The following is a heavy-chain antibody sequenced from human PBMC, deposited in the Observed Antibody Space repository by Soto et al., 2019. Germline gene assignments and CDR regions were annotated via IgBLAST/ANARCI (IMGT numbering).Heavy chain of an antibody. CDR1: GYSFTSYW. V-gene: IGHV5-51*01. CDR3: AGYYYDSSGYYSHHYYYGMDV. D-gene: IGHD3-22*01. J-gene: IGHJ6*02. CDR2: IYPGDSDT. Sequence: PGESLKISCKGSGYSFTSYWIGWVRQMPGKGLEWMGIIYPGDSDTRYSPSFQGQVTISADKSISTAYLQWSSLKASDTAMYYCAGYYYDSSGYYSHHYYYGMDVWGQGTTVTVSS.